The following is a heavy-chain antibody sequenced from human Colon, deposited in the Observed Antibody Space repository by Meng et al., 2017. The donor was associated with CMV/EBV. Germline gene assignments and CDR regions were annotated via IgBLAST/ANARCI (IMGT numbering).Heavy chain of an antibody. Sequence: LSCEASGLTFSSNWMHWVRQAPGKGLVWVSRIKPDGSYTTYADSVQGRFTISRDNAKNTLYLQMNSLRVEDTAVYYCAGGGSGHIDYWGQGTLVTVSS. CDR2: IKPDGSYT. CDR3: AGGGSGHIDY. CDR1: GLTFSSNW. V-gene: IGHV3-74*03. J-gene: IGHJ4*02. D-gene: IGHD3-16*01.